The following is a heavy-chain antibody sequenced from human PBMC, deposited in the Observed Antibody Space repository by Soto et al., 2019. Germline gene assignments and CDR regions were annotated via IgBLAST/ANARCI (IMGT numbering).Heavy chain of an antibody. Sequence: GESLKISCKGSGYSFNKYWIGWVRQMPGKGLEWMGVIYPGDSDIRYGPSFQGQVTISVDKTTSTAYLQWRSLKASDTAVYYCARHYYSYPKLKYYFFYGMDVWGQGTTVTVSS. CDR1: GYSFNKYW. CDR3: ARHYYSYPKLKYYFFYGMDV. D-gene: IGHD3-22*01. V-gene: IGHV5-51*01. CDR2: IYPGDSDI. J-gene: IGHJ6*02.